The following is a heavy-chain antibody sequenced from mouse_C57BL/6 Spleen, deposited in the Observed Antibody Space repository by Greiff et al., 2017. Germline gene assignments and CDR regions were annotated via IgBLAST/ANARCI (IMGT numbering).Heavy chain of an antibody. V-gene: IGHV1-75*01. J-gene: IGHJ1*03. D-gene: IGHD2-1*01. CDR1: GYTFTDYY. CDR3: ARRGYGNCDWYFDV. Sequence: QVQLKQSGPELVKPGASVKISCKASGYTFTDYYINWVKQRPGQGLEWIGWIFPGSGSTYYNEKFKGKATLTVDKSSSTAYMLLSSLTSEDSAVXFCARRGYGNCDWYFDVWGTGTTVTVSS. CDR2: IFPGSGST.